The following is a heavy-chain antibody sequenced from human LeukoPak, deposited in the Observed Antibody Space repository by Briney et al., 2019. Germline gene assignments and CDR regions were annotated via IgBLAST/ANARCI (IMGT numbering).Heavy chain of an antibody. J-gene: IGHJ3*02. Sequence: ASVKVSCKASGYTFTGYYMHWVRQAPGQGLEWMGWINPNSGGTNYAQKFQGRVTMTRDTSISTAYMELSRLRSGDTAVYYCARDSASWGSDAFDIWGQGTMVTVSS. CDR1: GYTFTGYY. V-gene: IGHV1-2*02. D-gene: IGHD2-2*01. CDR3: ARDSASWGSDAFDI. CDR2: INPNSGGT.